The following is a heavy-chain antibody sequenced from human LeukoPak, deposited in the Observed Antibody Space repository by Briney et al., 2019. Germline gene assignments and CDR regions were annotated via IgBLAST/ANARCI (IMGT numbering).Heavy chain of an antibody. D-gene: IGHD1-26*01. CDR1: GFTFSSNW. CDR3: ARALSGSPPYDS. Sequence: GGSLRLSCAASGFTFSSNWIHWVRQAPGKGLEWVAVISYDGSKKYYADSVKGRFTISRDDSKYTLYLQMNSLGPEDTAVYYCARALSGSPPYDSWGQGTLVTVSS. J-gene: IGHJ4*02. CDR2: ISYDGSKK. V-gene: IGHV3-30-3*01.